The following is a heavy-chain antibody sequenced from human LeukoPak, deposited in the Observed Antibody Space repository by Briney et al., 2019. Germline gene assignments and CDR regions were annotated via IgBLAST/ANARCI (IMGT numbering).Heavy chain of an antibody. J-gene: IGHJ4*02. CDR3: ARDAMAAFDY. Sequence: PSETLSLTCTVSGGSISSGSYYWSWIRQPAGKGLESIGRIYTSGSTNYNPSLKSRVTISVDTSKNQFSLKLSSVTAADTAVYYCARDAMAAFDYWGQGTLVTVSS. V-gene: IGHV4-61*02. D-gene: IGHD5-24*01. CDR2: IYTSGST. CDR1: GGSISSGSYY.